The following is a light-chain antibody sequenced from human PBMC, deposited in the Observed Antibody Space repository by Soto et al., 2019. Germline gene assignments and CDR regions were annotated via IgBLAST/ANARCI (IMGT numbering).Light chain of an antibody. CDR1: QSLSSW. J-gene: IGKJ1*01. CDR2: DAS. Sequence: DIQMTQSPSTLSAPVGDRVIITCRASQSLSSWLAWYQQKPGKAPNLLIYDASILESGVPSRFSGSGSGTEFTLTISSLQPDDFATYYCQQYHSSWTFGQGTKVEIK. CDR3: QQYHSSWT. V-gene: IGKV1-5*01.